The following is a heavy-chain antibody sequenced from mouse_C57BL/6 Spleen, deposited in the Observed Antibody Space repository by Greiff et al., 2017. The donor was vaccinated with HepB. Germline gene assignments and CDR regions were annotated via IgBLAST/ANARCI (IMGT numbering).Heavy chain of an antibody. CDR2: INPNNGGT. J-gene: IGHJ2*01. CDR3: ARSRCYDYDHFDY. D-gene: IGHD2-4*01. V-gene: IGHV1-18*01. CDR1: GYTFTDYN. Sequence: VQLKESGPELVKPGASVKIPCKASGYTFTDYNMDWVKQSHGKSLEWIGDINPNNGGTIYNQKFKGKATLTVDKSSSTAYMELRSLTSEDTAVYYCARSRCYDYDHFDYWGQGTTLTVSS.